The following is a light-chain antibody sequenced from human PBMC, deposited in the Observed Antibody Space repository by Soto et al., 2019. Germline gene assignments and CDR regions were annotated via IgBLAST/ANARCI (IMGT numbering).Light chain of an antibody. J-gene: IGKJ5*01. CDR3: QQRHMWPIT. Sequence: EAVLTQSPVTLSLSPGERATLSCRASQSFRGLLAWYQQKPGQDPRLLIYDAYNRATGIPPRFSGSGSGTDFTLTISSLEPEDSAVYYCQQRHMWPITFGQGTRVEIK. CDR2: DAY. CDR1: QSFRGL. V-gene: IGKV3-11*01.